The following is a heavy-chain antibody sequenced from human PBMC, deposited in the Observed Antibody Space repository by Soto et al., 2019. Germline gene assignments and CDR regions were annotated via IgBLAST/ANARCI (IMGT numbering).Heavy chain of an antibody. CDR2: ISWNSGSI. Sequence: DVQLVESGGGLVQPGRSLRLSCAASGFTFDDYAMHWVRQAPGKGLEWVSGISWNSGSIGYADSVKGRFTISRDNAKNSLYLQMNSLRAEDTALYYCAKNMGRGDYVWYFDLWGRGTLVTVSS. CDR3: AKNMGRGDYVWYFDL. J-gene: IGHJ2*01. D-gene: IGHD4-17*01. CDR1: GFTFDDYA. V-gene: IGHV3-9*01.